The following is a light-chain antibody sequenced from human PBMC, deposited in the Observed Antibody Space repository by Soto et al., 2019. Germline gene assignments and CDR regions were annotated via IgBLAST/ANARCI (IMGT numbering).Light chain of an antibody. CDR1: QSVSSSY. V-gene: IGKV3-20*01. CDR3: QRYGSSPYI. Sequence: EIVLTQSPGTLSLSPGERATLSCRASQSVSSSYLAWYQQKPGQAPRLLIYGASSRATGIPDRFSGSGSGTDFTLTISRLEPEDFAVYYCQRYGSSPYIFGQGTKLEIK. J-gene: IGKJ2*01. CDR2: GAS.